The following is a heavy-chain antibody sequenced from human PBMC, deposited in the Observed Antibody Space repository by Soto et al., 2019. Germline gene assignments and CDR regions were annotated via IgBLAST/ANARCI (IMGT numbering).Heavy chain of an antibody. Sequence: SETLSLTCAVSSGSISSSNWWSWVRQPPGKGLEWIGEIYHSGSTNYNPSLKSRVTISVDKSKNQFSLKLSSVTAADTAVYYCARVYYGCCYNWFDPWGQGTLVTVSS. CDR1: SGSISSSNW. J-gene: IGHJ5*02. CDR2: IYHSGST. CDR3: ARVYYGCCYNWFDP. V-gene: IGHV4-4*02. D-gene: IGHD3-22*01.